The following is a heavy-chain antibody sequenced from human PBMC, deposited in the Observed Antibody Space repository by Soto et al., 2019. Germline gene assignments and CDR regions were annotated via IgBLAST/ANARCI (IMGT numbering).Heavy chain of an antibody. CDR3: ARSYYDILTGYYLWGSAFDI. V-gene: IGHV4-39*01. D-gene: IGHD3-9*01. CDR1: GGSISSSSYY. J-gene: IGHJ3*02. Sequence: PSETLSLTCTVSGGSISSSSYYWGWIRQPPGKGLEWIGSIYYSGSTYYNPSLKSRVTISVDTSKNQFSLKLSSVTAADTAVYYCARSYYDILTGYYLWGSAFDIWGQGTMVTVSS. CDR2: IYYSGST.